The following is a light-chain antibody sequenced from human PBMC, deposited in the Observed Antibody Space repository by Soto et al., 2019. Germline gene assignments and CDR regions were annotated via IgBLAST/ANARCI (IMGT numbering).Light chain of an antibody. CDR3: CSYAGNSEV. V-gene: IGLV2-23*02. Sequence: QSVLTQPASVSGSPGQSITIPCTGTSDDVGGYNLVSWYQQHPGKAPKLMIYEVTERPSGVSNRFSGSKSGNTASLTISGLQPDDEADYYCCSYAGNSEVFGTGTKVTVL. J-gene: IGLJ1*01. CDR2: EVT. CDR1: SDDVGGYNL.